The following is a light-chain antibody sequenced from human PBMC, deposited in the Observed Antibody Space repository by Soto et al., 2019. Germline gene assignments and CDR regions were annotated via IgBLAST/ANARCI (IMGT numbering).Light chain of an antibody. CDR1: QSISSY. Sequence: DIQTTQSPSSLSASVGDGVTITCRASQSISSYLNWYQQKPGKAPKLLIYAASSLQSGVPSRFSGSGSGTDFTLTISSLQPEDFATYYCQQSYSTPPWTFGQGTKLEIK. CDR3: QQSYSTPPWT. J-gene: IGKJ2*01. V-gene: IGKV1-39*01. CDR2: AAS.